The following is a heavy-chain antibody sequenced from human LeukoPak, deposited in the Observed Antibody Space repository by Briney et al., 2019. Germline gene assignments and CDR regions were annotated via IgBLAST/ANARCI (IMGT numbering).Heavy chain of an antibody. CDR2: IKKDGSEK. V-gene: IGHV3-7*01. Sequence: GGSLRLSCAASGFTFSSYWMSWVRQAPGKGLEWVANIKKDGSEKYYVDSVKGRFTISRDNAKNSLYLQMNSLRAEDTAVYYCAKVGGYCSGGSCFDYWGQGTLVTVSS. CDR1: GFTFSSYW. J-gene: IGHJ4*02. CDR3: AKVGGYCSGGSCFDY. D-gene: IGHD2-15*01.